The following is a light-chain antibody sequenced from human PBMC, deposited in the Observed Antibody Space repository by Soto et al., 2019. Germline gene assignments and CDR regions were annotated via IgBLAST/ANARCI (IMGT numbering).Light chain of an antibody. V-gene: IGLV2-14*01. CDR2: EVR. Sequence: QSALTQPASVSGSPGQSITISCTGTSSDVGGYNHVSWYQQHPGKAPKLIIYEVRNRPSGVSNRLSGSKSGNTASLTISGLQADDEADYYCCSYTSSSIPVFGGGTKLTVL. CDR1: SSDVGGYNH. CDR3: CSYTSSSIPV. J-gene: IGLJ3*02.